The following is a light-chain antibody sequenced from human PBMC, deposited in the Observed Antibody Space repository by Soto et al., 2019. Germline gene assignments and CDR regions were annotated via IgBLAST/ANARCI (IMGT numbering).Light chain of an antibody. CDR1: QGISSS. V-gene: IGKV1-9*01. Sequence: DIQLTQSPFFLSAXXXXXVXXTCRAXQGISSSLAWYQQKPGKAPKLLIYEASTLQSGVPSRFSGSGSGTEFTLTISSLQPEDFATYYCQQLNTYPLTFGGGTQVEIK. CDR2: EAS. CDR3: QQLNTYPLT. J-gene: IGKJ4*01.